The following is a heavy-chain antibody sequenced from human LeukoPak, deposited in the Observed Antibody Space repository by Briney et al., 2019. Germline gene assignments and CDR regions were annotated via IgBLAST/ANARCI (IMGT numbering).Heavy chain of an antibody. D-gene: IGHD5-24*01. CDR2: IHYSGRI. V-gene: IGHV4-34*01. CDR3: SRGTDAYKCGNS. J-gene: IGHJ4*02. Sequence: PSETLSLTCAVYGGSFSGYYWTWIRQPPGKGLEWIGEIHYSGRINYNPSLKSRVTTSADTSNNHFSLKMNSVTAADTAVYYCSRGTDAYKCGNSWGQGTLVTVSS. CDR1: GGSFSGYY.